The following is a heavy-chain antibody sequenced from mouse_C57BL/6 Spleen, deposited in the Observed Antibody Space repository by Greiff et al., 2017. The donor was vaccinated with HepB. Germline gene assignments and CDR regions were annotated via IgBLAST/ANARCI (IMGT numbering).Heavy chain of an antibody. CDR1: GYTFTSYW. D-gene: IGHD2-1*01. CDR2: IHPNRGST. J-gene: IGHJ1*03. CDR3: APIYYGNYDWYFDV. Sequence: QVQLQQPGAELVKPGASVKLSCKASGYTFTSYWMHWVKQRPGQGLEWIGMIHPNRGSTNYNEKFKSKATLTVDKSSSTAYMQLSSLTSEDSAVYYCAPIYYGNYDWYFDVWGTGTTVTVAS. V-gene: IGHV1-64*01.